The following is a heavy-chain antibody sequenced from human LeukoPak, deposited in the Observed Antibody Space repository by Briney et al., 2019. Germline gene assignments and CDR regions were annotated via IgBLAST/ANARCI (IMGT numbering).Heavy chain of an antibody. CDR2: ISGSGGST. J-gene: IGHJ4*02. Sequence: GALRLSCAASGFTFSSYAMSWVRQAPGKGLEWVSAISGSGGSTYYADSVKGRFTISRDNSKNTLYLQMNSLRAEDTAVCYCAKDLAYSSSSPFDYWGQGTLVTVSS. CDR3: AKDLAYSSSSPFDY. CDR1: GFTFSSYA. V-gene: IGHV3-23*01. D-gene: IGHD6-6*01.